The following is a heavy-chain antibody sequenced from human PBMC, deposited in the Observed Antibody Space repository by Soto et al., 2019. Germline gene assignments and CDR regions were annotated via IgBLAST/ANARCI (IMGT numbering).Heavy chain of an antibody. D-gene: IGHD4-4*01. Sequence: PGGSLRLSCAASGFTFSSYEMNWVRQAPGKGLEWVSYISSSGSTIYYADSVKGRFTISRDNAKNSLYLQMNSLRAEDTAVYYCARLDYSKDYGMDIWGQGTTVTVSS. CDR3: ARLDYSKDYGMDI. J-gene: IGHJ6*02. CDR2: ISSSGSTI. V-gene: IGHV3-48*03. CDR1: GFTFSSYE.